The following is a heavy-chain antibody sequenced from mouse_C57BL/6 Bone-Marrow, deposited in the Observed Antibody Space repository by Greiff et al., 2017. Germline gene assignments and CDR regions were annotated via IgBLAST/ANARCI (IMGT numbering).Heavy chain of an antibody. CDR1: GFTFSDYG. CDR2: ISSGSSTI. Sequence: EVKVIESGGGLVQPGGSLKLSCAASGFTFSDYGMHWVRQAPEKGLEWVAYISSGSSTIYYADTVTGRFTISRDKAKNTLLLQMTSLGYEDTAMYYCARPYDGYPGYFDVWGTGTTVTVSS. J-gene: IGHJ1*03. CDR3: ARPYDGYPGYFDV. D-gene: IGHD2-3*01. V-gene: IGHV5-17*01.